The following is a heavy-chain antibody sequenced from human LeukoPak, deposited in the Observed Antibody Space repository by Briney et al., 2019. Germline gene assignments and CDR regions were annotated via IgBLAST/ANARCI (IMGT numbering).Heavy chain of an antibody. CDR2: IYYSGST. J-gene: IGHJ4*02. CDR1: GGSISSYY. CDR3: ARGLGDY. V-gene: IGHV4-59*01. Sequence: SETXSLTCTVSGGSISSYYWSWIRQPPGKGLEWVGYIYYSGSTNYNPSLKSRVTISVDTSKNQFSLKLSSVTAEDTAIYYCARGLGDYWGQGTLVTASS. D-gene: IGHD7-27*01.